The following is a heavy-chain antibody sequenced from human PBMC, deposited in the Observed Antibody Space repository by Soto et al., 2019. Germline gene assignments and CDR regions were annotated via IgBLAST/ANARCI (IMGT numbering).Heavy chain of an antibody. CDR3: ARDNRPGIAVGVNPFDY. D-gene: IGHD6-19*01. Sequence: QVQLVQSGAEVKKPGASVKFSCKASGYTFTSYGISWVRQAPGPGLEWMGWISAYNGNTNYAQTLQGRVTMTTDTPTSKAYMELRSLRSDDTAVYYWARDNRPGIAVGVNPFDYWGQGTLVTVSS. CDR2: ISAYNGNT. V-gene: IGHV1-18*01. CDR1: GYTFTSYG. J-gene: IGHJ4*02.